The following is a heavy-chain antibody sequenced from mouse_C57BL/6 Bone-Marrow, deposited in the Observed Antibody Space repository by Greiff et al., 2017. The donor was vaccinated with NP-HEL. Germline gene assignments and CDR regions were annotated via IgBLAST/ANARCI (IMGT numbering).Heavy chain of an antibody. CDR1: GFTFSSYA. CDR3: ARRGYAMDY. J-gene: IGHJ4*01. CDR2: ISDGGSYT. V-gene: IGHV5-4*03. Sequence: EVQGVESGGGLVKPGGSLKLSCAASGFTFSSYAMSWVRQTPEKRLEWVATISDGGSYTYYPDNVKGRFTISRDNAKNNLYLQMSHLKSEDTAMYYCARRGYAMDYWGQGTSVTVSS.